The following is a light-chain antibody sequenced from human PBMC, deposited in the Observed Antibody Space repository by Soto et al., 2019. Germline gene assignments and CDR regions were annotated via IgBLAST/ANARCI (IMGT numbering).Light chain of an antibody. V-gene: IGKV3-20*01. CDR2: GAS. CDR3: QQEGT. J-gene: IGKJ1*01. CDR1: QSVSSSY. Sequence: IVLTHSPGTLSLSTGERATLSCRASQSVSSSYLAWYQQKPGQAPRLLIYGASSRATGIPDRFSGSGSGTDFSLTISRLEPEDFAVYYCQQEGTFGQGTKVDIK.